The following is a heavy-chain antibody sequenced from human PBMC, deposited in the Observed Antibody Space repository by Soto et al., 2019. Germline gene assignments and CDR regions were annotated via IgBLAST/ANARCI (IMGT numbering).Heavy chain of an antibody. CDR3: AKARQAQSHYYYGMDV. J-gene: IGHJ6*02. Sequence: PGGSLRLSFASSESVYSNNPRNCIHQAPGKGLEWVSGISGTGYGTYYADSVKGRFTISRDSSNNTLYLQMNSLRGEDTAIYYCAKARQAQSHYYYGMDVWFQGTPVTVSS. CDR1: ESVYSNNP. D-gene: IGHD6-19*01. CDR2: ISGTGYGT. V-gene: IGHV3-23*01.